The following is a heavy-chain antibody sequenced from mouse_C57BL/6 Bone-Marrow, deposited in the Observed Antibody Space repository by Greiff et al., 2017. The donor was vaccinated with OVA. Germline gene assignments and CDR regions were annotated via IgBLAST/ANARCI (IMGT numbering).Heavy chain of an antibody. CDR2: IDPSDSET. J-gene: IGHJ1*03. V-gene: IGHV1-52*01. CDR3: ARQFTTVVAHWYCDV. CDR1: GYTFTSYW. Sequence: QVQLQQPGAELVRPGSSVKLSCKASGYTFTSYWMHWVKQRPIQGLEWIGNIDPSDSETHYNQKFKDKATLTVDKSSSTAYMQLSSLTSEDSAVYYCARQFTTVVAHWYCDVWGTGTTVTVSS. D-gene: IGHD1-1*01.